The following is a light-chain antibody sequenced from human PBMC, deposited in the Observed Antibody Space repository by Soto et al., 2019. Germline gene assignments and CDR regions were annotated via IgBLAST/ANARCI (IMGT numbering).Light chain of an antibody. J-gene: IGKJ4*01. CDR1: QSVRSDY. Sequence: EIVLTQSPDTLSLSPGQRATLSCRASQSVRSDYFAWYQQKPGQAPRVIIFGVSTRATGVPDRLSGSGSGTDFTLTISRLEPEDFALYYCQQYGNSPLTFGGGTKVDIK. CDR3: QQYGNSPLT. V-gene: IGKV3-20*01. CDR2: GVS.